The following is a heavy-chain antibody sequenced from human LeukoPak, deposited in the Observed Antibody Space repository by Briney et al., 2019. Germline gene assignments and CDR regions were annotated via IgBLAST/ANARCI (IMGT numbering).Heavy chain of an antibody. CDR3: AKDARPGSGSYLDY. CDR1: RFTFNNYG. J-gene: IGHJ4*02. V-gene: IGHV3-30*02. D-gene: IGHD3-10*01. CDR2: IRYDGSNK. Sequence: GGSLRLSCAASRFTFNNYGMHWVRQAPGKGLEWVAFIRYDGSNKYYADSVKGRFTISRDNSKNTLYLQMNSLRAEDTAVYYCAKDARPGSGSYLDYWGQGTLVTVSS.